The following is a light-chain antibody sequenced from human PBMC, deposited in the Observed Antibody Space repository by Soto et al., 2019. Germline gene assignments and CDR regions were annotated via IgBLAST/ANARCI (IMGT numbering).Light chain of an antibody. CDR3: SSHTSSGTYV. CDR2: DVY. V-gene: IGLV2-14*01. Sequence: QSVLAQPASVSGSPGQSITISCTGTSSGIGLYNYVSWYQQPPGKAPKLMIYDVYNRPSGVSYRFSGSKSGNTASLTISGLQAEDEADYYCSSHTSSGTYVFGTGTKVT. J-gene: IGLJ1*01. CDR1: SSGIGLYNY.